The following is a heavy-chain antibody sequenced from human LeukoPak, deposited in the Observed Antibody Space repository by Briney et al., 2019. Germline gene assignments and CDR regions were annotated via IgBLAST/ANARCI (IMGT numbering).Heavy chain of an antibody. D-gene: IGHD2-15*01. CDR1: GGSFSGYY. V-gene: IGHV4-34*01. J-gene: IGHJ4*02. CDR3: ARGRGYCSGGSCYQYYFDY. Sequence: TSETLSLTCAVYGGSFSGYYWSWIRQPPGKGLEWIGEINHSGSTNYNPSLKSRVTISVDTSKNQFSLKLSSVTAADTAVYYCARGRGYCSGGSCYQYYFDYWAREPWSPSPQ. CDR2: INHSGST.